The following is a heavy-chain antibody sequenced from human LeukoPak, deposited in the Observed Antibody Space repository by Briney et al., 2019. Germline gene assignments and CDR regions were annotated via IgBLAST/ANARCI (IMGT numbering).Heavy chain of an antibody. Sequence: SETLSLTCTVSGGSISSSSYYWGWIRQPPGKGLEWIASIYYSGSTYYNPSLKSRVTISVDTSKNQFSLKLSSVTAADTAVYYCARSLGQQLVVDYWGQGTLVTVSS. CDR3: ARSLGQQLVVDY. CDR2: IYYSGST. D-gene: IGHD6-13*01. J-gene: IGHJ4*02. CDR1: GGSISSSSYY. V-gene: IGHV4-39*01.